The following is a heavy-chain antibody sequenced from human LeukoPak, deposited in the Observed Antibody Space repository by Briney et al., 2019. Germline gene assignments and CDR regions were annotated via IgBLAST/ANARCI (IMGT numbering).Heavy chain of an antibody. J-gene: IGHJ5*02. CDR2: IYYSGST. Sequence: SETLSLTCTVSGGSISSSSYYWGWIRQPPGKGLEWIGSIYYSGSTYYNPSLKSRVTISVDTSKNQFSLKLSSVTAADTAVYYCARSYDFWSGYYTVGWFDPWGQGTPVTVSS. D-gene: IGHD3-3*01. CDR3: ARSYDFWSGYYTVGWFDP. CDR1: GGSISSSSYY. V-gene: IGHV4-39*01.